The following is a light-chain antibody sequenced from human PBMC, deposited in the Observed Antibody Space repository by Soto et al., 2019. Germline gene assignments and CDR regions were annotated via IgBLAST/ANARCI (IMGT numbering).Light chain of an antibody. V-gene: IGLV4-60*02. J-gene: IGLJ3*02. Sequence: QLVLTQSSSASASLGSSVKFTCTLSSGHSSYIIAWHQQQPGKAPRYLMKLEGSGSYNKGSGVPDRFSGSSSGADRYLTISNLQFDDEADYYCETWDSNSWVFGGGTKLTVL. CDR3: ETWDSNSWV. CDR2: LEGSGSY. CDR1: SGHSSYI.